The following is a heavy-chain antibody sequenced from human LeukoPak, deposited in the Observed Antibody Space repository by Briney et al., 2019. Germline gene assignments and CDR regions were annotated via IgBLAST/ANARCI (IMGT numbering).Heavy chain of an antibody. CDR3: ARAPDGVDAFDI. CDR1: GYTFTSYG. V-gene: IGHV1-2*02. J-gene: IGHJ3*02. D-gene: IGHD1-14*01. CDR2: VNPNSGGT. Sequence: ASVKVSCKASGYTFTSYGISWVRQVPGQGLEWMGWVNPNSGGTNFAQNFQGRVTMTRDTSISTAYMELSRLTYDDTAVYYCARAPDGVDAFDIWGQGTMVTVSS.